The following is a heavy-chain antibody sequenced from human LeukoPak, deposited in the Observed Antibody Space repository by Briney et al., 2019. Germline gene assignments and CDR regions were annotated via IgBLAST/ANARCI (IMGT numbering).Heavy chain of an antibody. CDR3: ARDPNPHYYYYGMDV. Sequence: PGGSLRLSCAASGFTFSSYSMNWVRQAPGKGLEWVSSISSSSSYIYYADSVKGRFTISRDNAKNSLYLQMSSLRAEDTAVYYCARDPNPHYYYYGMDVWGQGTTVTVSS. V-gene: IGHV3-21*01. CDR2: ISSSSSYI. J-gene: IGHJ6*02. CDR1: GFTFSSYS.